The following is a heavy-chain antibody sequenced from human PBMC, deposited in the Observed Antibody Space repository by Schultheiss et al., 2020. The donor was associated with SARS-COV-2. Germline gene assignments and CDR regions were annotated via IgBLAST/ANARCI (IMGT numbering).Heavy chain of an antibody. D-gene: IGHD2-21*02. V-gene: IGHV3-49*04. CDR3: TREGGGDYTYYFDY. CDR1: GFTFGDYA. CDR2: IRSKSYGGTT. J-gene: IGHJ4*03. Sequence: GGSLRLSCTASGFTFGDYAMNWVRQTPGKGLEWVGFIRSKSYGGTTEYAASVKGTFTISRDDSKSIAYLQMNNLKTEDTAVYYCTREGGGDYTYYFDYWGQGTTVTVSS.